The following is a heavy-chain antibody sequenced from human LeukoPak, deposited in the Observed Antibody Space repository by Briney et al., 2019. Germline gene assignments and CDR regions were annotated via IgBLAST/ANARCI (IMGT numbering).Heavy chain of an antibody. CDR3: ASGSDVTIFGVVNLFNY. J-gene: IGHJ4*02. D-gene: IGHD3-3*01. Sequence: GGSLRLSCAASGFTFSSYWMHWVRQPPGKGLVWVSRINSDGSSTTYADSVKGRFTISRDNAKNTLYLQMNSLRAEDTAVYYCASGSDVTIFGVVNLFNYWGQGTLVTVSS. CDR1: GFTFSSYW. V-gene: IGHV3-74*01. CDR2: INSDGSST.